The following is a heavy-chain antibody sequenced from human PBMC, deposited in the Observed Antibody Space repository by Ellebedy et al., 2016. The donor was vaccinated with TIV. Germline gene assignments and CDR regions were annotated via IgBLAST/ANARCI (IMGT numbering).Heavy chain of an antibody. CDR1: GFSVSDHG. D-gene: IGHD2-21*02. CDR2: ISNGGST. Sequence: PGGSLRLSCAASGFSVSDHGMSWVRPAPGKGLEWVSVISNGGSTYYADSVKGRFIISRDNSRNTLHLQMNSLTAEDTGVYYCARRYCGGDCYSGAFDIWGQGKMVTVSS. CDR3: ARRYCGGDCYSGAFDI. J-gene: IGHJ3*02. V-gene: IGHV3-66*04.